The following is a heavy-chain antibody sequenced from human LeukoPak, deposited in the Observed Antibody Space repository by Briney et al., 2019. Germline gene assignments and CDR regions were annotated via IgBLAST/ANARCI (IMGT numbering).Heavy chain of an antibody. Sequence: GGSLRLSCATSGFTLRSYGMSWVRQAPGKGLEWVSGISGSGGSTYHADSVKGRFTISRDNSKNTLYLQMNSLRAEDTAVYYCAKSVVVVAASAGDWFDPWGQGTLVIVSS. D-gene: IGHD2-15*01. CDR1: GFTLRSYG. V-gene: IGHV3-23*01. CDR3: AKSVVVVAASAGDWFDP. CDR2: ISGSGGST. J-gene: IGHJ5*02.